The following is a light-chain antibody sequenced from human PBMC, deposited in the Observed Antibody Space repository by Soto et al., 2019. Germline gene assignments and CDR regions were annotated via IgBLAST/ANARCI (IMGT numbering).Light chain of an antibody. V-gene: IGKV4-1*01. CDR3: QQYYSTPRT. CDR1: QSVLYSSNNKNY. J-gene: IGKJ1*01. CDR2: WAS. Sequence: DIVMTQSPDSLAVSLGERATINCKSSQSVLYSSNNKNYLAWYQQKPGQPPKLLIYWASTRESGVPDRFSGSGSGTDCPLTISSLQAADVAVYYCQQYYSTPRTFGQGTKVEI.